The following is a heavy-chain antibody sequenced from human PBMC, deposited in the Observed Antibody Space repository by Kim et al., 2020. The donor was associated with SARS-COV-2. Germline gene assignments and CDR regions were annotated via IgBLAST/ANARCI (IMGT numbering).Heavy chain of an antibody. CDR1: GSTFSTCD. J-gene: IGHJ6*02. CDR2: IGIGGDT. Sequence: GGSLRLSCAASGSTFSTCDMHWVRQATGKGLEWVSTIGIGGDTYYPGSVKGRFTISRDNAKNSLYLQMNSLRAGDTAVYYCTRLPKGAAAPQYYGLDVWGQGTTVTVSS. CDR3: TRLPKGAAAPQYYGLDV. V-gene: IGHV3-13*01. D-gene: IGHD6-13*01.